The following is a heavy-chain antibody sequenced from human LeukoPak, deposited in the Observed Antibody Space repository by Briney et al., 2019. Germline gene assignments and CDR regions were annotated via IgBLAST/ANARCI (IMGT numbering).Heavy chain of an antibody. CDR2: ISSSSNYI. V-gene: IGHV3-21*01. Sequence: NPGGSPRLSCAASGFTFSIYTMNWVRQAPGKGLECISSISSSSNYIYYADSVKGRFTISRDNAKNSLYLQMNSLRAEDTAVYYCARSSSSGGGDSFDIWGQGTMVTVSS. J-gene: IGHJ3*02. D-gene: IGHD2-21*01. CDR3: ARSSSSGGGDSFDI. CDR1: GFTFSIYT.